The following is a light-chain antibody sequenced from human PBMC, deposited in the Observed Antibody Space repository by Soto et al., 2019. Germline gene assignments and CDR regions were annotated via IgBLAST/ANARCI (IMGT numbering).Light chain of an antibody. J-gene: IGKJ3*01. Sequence: PGERVTLSCRASQSVSSSYLTWYQQKPGQAPRLLIYGASTRATGIPVRFSGSGSGTDFTLTISSLQSEDFAVYYCQQYNNWPLFTFGPGTKVDVK. CDR3: QQYNNWPLFT. CDR2: GAS. V-gene: IGKV3-15*01. CDR1: QSVSSSY.